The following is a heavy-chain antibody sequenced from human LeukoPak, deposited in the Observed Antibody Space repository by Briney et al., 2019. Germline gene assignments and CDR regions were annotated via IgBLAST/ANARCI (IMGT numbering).Heavy chain of an antibody. CDR3: ARDRLYYSSGWNDY. CDR1: GYTFTGYY. Sequence: ASVKVSCKASGYTFTGYYMHWVRQAPGPGLEGMGWINPNSGGTNYAQKFQGRVTMTRDTSISTAYMELSRLRSDDTAVYYCARDRLYYSSGWNDYWGQGTLVTVSS. V-gene: IGHV1-2*02. D-gene: IGHD6-19*01. J-gene: IGHJ4*02. CDR2: INPNSGGT.